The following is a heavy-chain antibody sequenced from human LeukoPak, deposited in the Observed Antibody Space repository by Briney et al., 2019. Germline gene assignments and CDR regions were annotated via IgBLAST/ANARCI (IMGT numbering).Heavy chain of an antibody. CDR2: INPNSGGT. D-gene: IGHD3-22*01. Sequence: ASVKVSCKASGYTFTGYYMHWVRQAPGQGLEWMGWINPNSGGTNYAQKFQGRVTMTRDTSISTAYMELSRLRSDDTAVYYCATGSGYYHEYFQHWGQGTLVTVSS. J-gene: IGHJ1*01. V-gene: IGHV1-2*02. CDR3: ATGSGYYHEYFQH. CDR1: GYTFTGYY.